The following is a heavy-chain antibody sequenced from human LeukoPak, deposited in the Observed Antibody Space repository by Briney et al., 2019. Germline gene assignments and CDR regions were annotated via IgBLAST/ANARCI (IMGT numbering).Heavy chain of an antibody. J-gene: IGHJ4*02. V-gene: IGHV3-30*02. CDR2: IRFDGSNR. CDR3: ARITDAAMVTKADY. D-gene: IGHD5-18*01. Sequence: GGSLRLSCAPSGFTFSSYGMHWVRQAPVKGLEWVAFIRFDGSNRYYADSVKGRFTISRDNSKNTLYLQMNSLRAEDTAVYYCARITDAAMVTKADYWGQGTLVTVSS. CDR1: GFTFSSYG.